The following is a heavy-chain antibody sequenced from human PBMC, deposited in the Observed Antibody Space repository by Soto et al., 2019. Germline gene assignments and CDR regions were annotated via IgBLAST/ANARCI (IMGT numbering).Heavy chain of an antibody. D-gene: IGHD3-22*01. J-gene: IGHJ5*02. Sequence: EVQLVESGGGLVKPGGSLRLSCAASGFTFSSYSMNWVRQAPGKGLEWVSSISSSSSYIYYADSVKGRFTISRDNAKNSLSQQMNSLRAEDTAVYYCARDRRTAYYYDSSGYWGAFDPWGQGTLVTVSS. CDR3: ARDRRTAYYYDSSGYWGAFDP. CDR2: ISSSSSYI. V-gene: IGHV3-21*01. CDR1: GFTFSSYS.